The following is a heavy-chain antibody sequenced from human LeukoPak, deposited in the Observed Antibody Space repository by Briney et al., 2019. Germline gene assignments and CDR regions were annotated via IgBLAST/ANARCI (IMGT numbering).Heavy chain of an antibody. CDR3: RAAVAGDYFDL. J-gene: IGHJ2*01. D-gene: IGHD6-19*01. V-gene: IGHV3-73*01. Sequence: GGSLKLSCAPSGFILSGAAVQWVRQPSGEGREWLGRIRSKADSYTTAYAASVKGRFTVSRDDSKNTAYLQMNSLKTEDTAVYYCRAAVAGDYFDLWGRGTLVTVSS. CDR1: GFILSGAA. CDR2: IRSKADSYTT.